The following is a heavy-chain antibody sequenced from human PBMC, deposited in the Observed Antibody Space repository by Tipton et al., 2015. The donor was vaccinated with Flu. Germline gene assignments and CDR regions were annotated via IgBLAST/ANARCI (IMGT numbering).Heavy chain of an antibody. J-gene: IGHJ6*02. V-gene: IGHV4-31*03. CDR3: ARENTSYYPSGMDV. CDR2: IYYSGST. Sequence: TLSLTCTVSGGSISSGGYYWSWIRQHPGKGLEWIGYIYYSGSTYYNPSLKRRVTISVDTSKNQFSLKLSSVTAADTAVYYCARENTSYYPSGMDVWGQGTTVTVSS. CDR1: GGSISSGGYY. D-gene: IGHD1-26*01.